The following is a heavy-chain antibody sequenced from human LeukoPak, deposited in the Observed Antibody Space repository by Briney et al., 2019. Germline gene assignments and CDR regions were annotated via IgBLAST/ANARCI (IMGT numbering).Heavy chain of an antibody. Sequence: SETLSLTCTVSGGFISSGGYYWSWIRQPPGKGLEWIGYIYHSGSTYYNPSLKSRVTISVDRSKNQFSLKLSSVTAADTAVYYCARSIAAAGLAVGYWGQGTLVTVSS. V-gene: IGHV4-30-2*01. CDR1: GGFISSGGYY. J-gene: IGHJ4*02. CDR3: ARSIAAAGLAVGY. D-gene: IGHD6-13*01. CDR2: IYHSGST.